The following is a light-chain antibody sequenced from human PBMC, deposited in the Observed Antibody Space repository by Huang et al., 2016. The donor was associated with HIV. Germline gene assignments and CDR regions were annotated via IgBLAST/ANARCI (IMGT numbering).Light chain of an antibody. CDR1: QGITKS. J-gene: IGKJ2*01. V-gene: IGKV1-NL1*01. CDR2: ANS. CDR3: QQYYNTPYT. Sequence: DIQMTQSPSSLSASVGDRVTITCRASQGITKSLVWYQQKPGKAPKLLLFANSRLERGVPSRFSGSGSVTDFTLTISSLQPEDFATYYCQQYYNTPYTFGQGTKLEIK.